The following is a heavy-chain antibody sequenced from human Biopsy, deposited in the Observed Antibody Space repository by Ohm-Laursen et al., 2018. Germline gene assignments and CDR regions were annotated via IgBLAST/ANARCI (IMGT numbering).Heavy chain of an antibody. D-gene: IGHD5-12*01. Sequence: SDTLSLTCEVYGNTFSDYYWSWIRQPPGKGLEWLGEINQSGSTKYNPSLKRRATLSADSSNSQFPLRLTSVTAADTAIYYCARGSGYFKLDVWGRGTTVTVSS. V-gene: IGHV4-34*01. CDR3: ARGSGYFKLDV. CDR2: INQSGST. J-gene: IGHJ6*02. CDR1: GNTFSDYY.